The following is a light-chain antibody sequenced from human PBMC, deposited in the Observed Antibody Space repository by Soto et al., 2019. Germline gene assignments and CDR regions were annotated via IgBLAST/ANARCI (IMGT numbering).Light chain of an antibody. J-gene: IGKJ2*01. V-gene: IGKV1-5*01. CDR1: QSISSW. CDR3: QQYNSYPST. CDR2: DAY. Sequence: DIQMTQSPSTLSASVGDRVTITCRASQSISSWLAWYQQKPGKAPKLLIYDAYSLESGVPSRFSGSGSGTEFTLTISSLQPDDFATYYCQQYNSYPSTFGQGTKLEIK.